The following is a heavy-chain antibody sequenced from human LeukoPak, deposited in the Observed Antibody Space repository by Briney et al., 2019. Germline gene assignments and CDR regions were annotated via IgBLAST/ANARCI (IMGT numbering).Heavy chain of an antibody. D-gene: IGHD6-6*01. CDR2: IYYSGST. CDR3: ARRASYSTSFFDN. CDR1: GGSISSYY. J-gene: IGHJ4*02. Sequence: SETLSLTCTISGGSISSYYWSWIRQPPGKGLEWIGYIYYSGSTNYNSSLKSRVTMSVDTSKNQFSLQLSSVTAADTAVYYCARRASYSTSFFDNWGQGTLVTVSS. V-gene: IGHV4-59*08.